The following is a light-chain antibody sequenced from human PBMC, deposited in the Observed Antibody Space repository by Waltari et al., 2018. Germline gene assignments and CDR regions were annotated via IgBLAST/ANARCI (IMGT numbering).Light chain of an antibody. CDR3: QVWDRSTDHRV. CDR1: SIGRKS. J-gene: IGLJ3*02. CDR2: YDN. Sequence: SYVLTQPPSVSEAPGQTARITCGGNSIGRKSVPGYQQKPGQAPVVVMSYDNYRPAGIPERFSGSNSGNTATLTISRVEAGDEADYYCQVWDRSTDHRVFGGGTRLTVL. V-gene: IGLV3-21*04.